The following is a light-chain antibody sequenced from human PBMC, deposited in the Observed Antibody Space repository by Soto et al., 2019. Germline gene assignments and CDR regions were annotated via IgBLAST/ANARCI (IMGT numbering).Light chain of an antibody. J-gene: IGKJ5*01. Sequence: DIVLTQCPGTLSLSPGERATLSCRASQGFXSSYLAWYRQKPGQAPRLPIYGASSRATVIPDRFSGSGCGTDFTITISRLEPEDVEVYYCQQYGSSSTFGQGTRLDIK. CDR2: GAS. CDR3: QQYGSSST. V-gene: IGKV3-20*01. CDR1: QGFXSSY.